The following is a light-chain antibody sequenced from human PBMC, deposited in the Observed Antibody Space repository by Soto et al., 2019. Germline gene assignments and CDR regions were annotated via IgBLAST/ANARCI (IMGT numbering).Light chain of an antibody. CDR1: TSDVGNYTR. J-gene: IGLJ1*01. CDR2: EGS. V-gene: IGLV2-23*01. Sequence: QSVLTHPASVSGTPGQPITIPCTGPTSDVGNYTRVSWYQQHPSKAPDLMIYEGSKRLSGVSNRFPGSKSDNTASLTISGLQAEDEAHYYCCLYARGSTYVFGTGTKVTVL. CDR3: CLYARGSTYV.